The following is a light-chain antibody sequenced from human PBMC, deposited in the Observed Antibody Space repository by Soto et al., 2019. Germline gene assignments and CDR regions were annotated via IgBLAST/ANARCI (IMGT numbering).Light chain of an antibody. Sequence: DIQMTQSPSSLSASIGDRVIITCRASQGISNNLAWFQQKPGKAPKSLIYAASNLQSGVPSKFSGSGSGTDFTLTISSLQPEDFATYHCQQYNSYPLTFGQGTKVEIK. CDR1: QGISNN. V-gene: IGKV1-16*02. J-gene: IGKJ1*01. CDR3: QQYNSYPLT. CDR2: AAS.